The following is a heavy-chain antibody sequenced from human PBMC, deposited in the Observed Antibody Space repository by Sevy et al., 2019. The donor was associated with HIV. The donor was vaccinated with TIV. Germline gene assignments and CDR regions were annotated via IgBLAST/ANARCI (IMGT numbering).Heavy chain of an antibody. J-gene: IGHJ4*02. Sequence: SETLSLTCAVYGGSFSGYYWSWIRQPPGNGLEWIGEINHSGSTNYNPSLKSRVTISVDTSKNQFSLKLSSVTAADTAVYYCARALWDYDSSGYYFDYSGQGTVVTVSS. CDR2: INHSGST. CDR3: ARALWDYDSSGYYFDY. V-gene: IGHV4-34*01. CDR1: GGSFSGYY. D-gene: IGHD3-22*01.